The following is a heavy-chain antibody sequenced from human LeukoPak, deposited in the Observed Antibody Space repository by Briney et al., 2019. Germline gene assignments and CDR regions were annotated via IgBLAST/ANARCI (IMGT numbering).Heavy chain of an antibody. D-gene: IGHD3-22*01. CDR2: IIPIFGTA. V-gene: IGHV1-69*05. CDR3: ARGKDYYDSSGYDF. Sequence: SVKVSCKASGGTFSSYAISWVRQAPGQGLEWMGRIIPIFGTANYAQKFQGRVTITTDESTSTAYMELGSLRSEDTAVYYCARGKDYYDSSGYDFWGQGTLVTVSS. CDR1: GGTFSSYA. J-gene: IGHJ4*02.